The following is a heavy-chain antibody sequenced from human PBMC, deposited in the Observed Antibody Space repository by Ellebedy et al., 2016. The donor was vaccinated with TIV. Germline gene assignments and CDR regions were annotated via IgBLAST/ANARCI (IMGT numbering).Heavy chain of an antibody. Sequence: GESLKISCAASGFTFSNYWIHWVRQAPGKGLVWLSRINRDGSSANYADSVKGRFSISRDNSKNTLYVQMNSLRAEDTAMYYCARENELVGASFDYWGQGTLVTVSS. D-gene: IGHD1-26*01. CDR2: INRDGSSA. CDR1: GFTFSNYW. V-gene: IGHV3-74*01. CDR3: ARENELVGASFDY. J-gene: IGHJ4*02.